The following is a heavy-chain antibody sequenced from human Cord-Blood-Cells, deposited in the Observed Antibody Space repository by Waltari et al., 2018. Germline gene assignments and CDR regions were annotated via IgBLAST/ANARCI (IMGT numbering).Heavy chain of an antibody. V-gene: IGHV4-39*01. D-gene: IGHD2-2*01. J-gene: IGHJ6*03. Sequence: QLQLQESGPGLVKPSETLSLTCTVSGGSISSSSYNWGWIRQPPGKGLEWIGSIYYSGSTYYNPPLKSRVTISVDTSKNQFSLKLSSVTAADTAVYYCARHKAFDCSSTSCHFYYYYYYMDVWGKGTTVTVSS. CDR1: GGSISSSSYN. CDR2: IYYSGST. CDR3: ARHKAFDCSSTSCHFYYYYYYMDV.